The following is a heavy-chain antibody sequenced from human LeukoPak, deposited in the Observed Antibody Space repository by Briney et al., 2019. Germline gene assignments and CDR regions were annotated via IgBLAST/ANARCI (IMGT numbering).Heavy chain of an antibody. D-gene: IGHD4/OR15-4a*01. J-gene: IGHJ4*02. Sequence: GGSLRLSCVATGFTFSSDRMNWVRQAPGKGLEWVSTIYSGSDYIYYADSVKGRFTISRDNAKNSLYLQMNSLRAEDTAIYYCARDLPVSGAYHQFDSWGQGTLVTVSS. CDR1: GFTFSSDR. V-gene: IGHV3-21*01. CDR2: IYSGSDYI. CDR3: ARDLPVSGAYHQFDS.